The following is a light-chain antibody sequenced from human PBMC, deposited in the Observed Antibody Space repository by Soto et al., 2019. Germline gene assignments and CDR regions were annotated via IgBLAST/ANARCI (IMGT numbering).Light chain of an antibody. Sequence: EIVLTQSPGTLSLSPGARATLSCRASQTVSASYLAWYQQKPGQAPRLLIYGASSRATGIPDRFSGGGSGTDFTLAIIRLEPEDFAVYYCQQYGGSPPEYTFGQGTKLEIK. CDR1: QTVSASY. V-gene: IGKV3-20*01. CDR2: GAS. J-gene: IGKJ2*01. CDR3: QQYGGSPPEYT.